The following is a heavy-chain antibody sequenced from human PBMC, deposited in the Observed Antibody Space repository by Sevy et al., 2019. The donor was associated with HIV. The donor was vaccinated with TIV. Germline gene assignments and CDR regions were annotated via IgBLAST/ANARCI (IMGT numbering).Heavy chain of an antibody. D-gene: IGHD3-3*01. J-gene: IGHJ5*02. CDR3: VRITIFGVITDNWFDP. Sequence: SETLSLTCTVSGGSISSSNYNWGWIRQPLGKGLEWIGTLYYSGSPYYNPSLKSRVTISVDTSKNQFSLKLNFVTAADTAVYYCVRITIFGVITDNWFDPWGQRTLVTVSS. CDR1: GGSISSSNYN. CDR2: LYYSGSP. V-gene: IGHV4-39*01.